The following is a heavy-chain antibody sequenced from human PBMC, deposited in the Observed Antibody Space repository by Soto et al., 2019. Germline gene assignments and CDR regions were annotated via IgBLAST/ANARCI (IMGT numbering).Heavy chain of an antibody. Sequence: AQLLESGGGLVQPGGSLRLTCAASGFTFSNYAMSWVRQAPGKALEWVSSINIVGGNTNYADSVRGRFTMSRDDSKNTVFLQMNSLRAEDTAIYYCTKNYYFDSWGQGTLVTVSS. CDR3: TKNYYFDS. CDR1: GFTFSNYA. CDR2: INIVGGNT. V-gene: IGHV3-23*01. J-gene: IGHJ4*02.